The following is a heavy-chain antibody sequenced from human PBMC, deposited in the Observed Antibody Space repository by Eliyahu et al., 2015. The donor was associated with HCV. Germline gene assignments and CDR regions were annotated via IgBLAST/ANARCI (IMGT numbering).Heavy chain of an antibody. CDR1: GFTFSRYG. V-gene: IGHV3-30*18. J-gene: IGHJ4*02. CDR3: AKGTTMVRGVIDN. Sequence: QVQPVESGGGVVQPGRSLRLSCVASGFTFSRYGMHWVRQAPGKGLEWVAVISHDGSKKYYVNPSPSCCHPRLSLHRFTIPRDNSKNTVFLQMNSLRIEDTAVYYCAKGTTMVRGVIDNWGQGTLVTVSS. D-gene: IGHD3-10*01. CDR2: ISHDGSKK.